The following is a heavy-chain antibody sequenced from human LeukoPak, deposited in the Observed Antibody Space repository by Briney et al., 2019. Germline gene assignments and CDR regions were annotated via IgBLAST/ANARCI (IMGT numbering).Heavy chain of an antibody. CDR3: AREQRRSSPLDY. J-gene: IGHJ4*02. Sequence: SQTLSLTCAISGDSVSSNNVAWHWIRQSPSRGLEWLGGTYYRSKWYNDYAVSVKSRITINPDTSKNQFSLQLNSVTPEDTAVYYCAREQRRSSPLDYWGQGTLVTVSS. V-gene: IGHV6-1*01. CDR1: GDSVSSNNVA. CDR2: TYYRSKWYN.